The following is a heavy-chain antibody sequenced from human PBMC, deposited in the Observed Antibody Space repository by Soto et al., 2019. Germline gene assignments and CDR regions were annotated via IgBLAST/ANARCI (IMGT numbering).Heavy chain of an antibody. CDR2: IKQDGSEK. D-gene: IGHD3-10*01. J-gene: IGHJ4*02. Sequence: GGSLRLSCAASGFTFSSYWMSWVRQAPGKGLEWVANIKQDGSEKYYVDSVKGRFTISRDNAKNSLYLQMNSPRAEDTAVYYCASDKTYYYGSGSYSYWGQGTLVTVSS. CDR1: GFTFSSYW. V-gene: IGHV3-7*03. CDR3: ASDKTYYYGSGSYSY.